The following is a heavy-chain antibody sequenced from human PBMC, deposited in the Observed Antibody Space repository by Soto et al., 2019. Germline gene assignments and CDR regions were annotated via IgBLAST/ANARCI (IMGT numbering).Heavy chain of an antibody. D-gene: IGHD6-13*01. CDR3: VRERGYSNDY. J-gene: IGHJ4*02. CDR1: GFTFSSYG. Sequence: QVQLVESGGGVVQPGRSLRLSCAASGFTFSSYGMHWVRQAPGKGLEWVAVIWYDGSNKYYADSVKGRFTISRDNSKNTRYLQMSRLRAAETAVYYCVRERGYSNDYWGQGTLVTVSS. V-gene: IGHV3-33*01. CDR2: IWYDGSNK.